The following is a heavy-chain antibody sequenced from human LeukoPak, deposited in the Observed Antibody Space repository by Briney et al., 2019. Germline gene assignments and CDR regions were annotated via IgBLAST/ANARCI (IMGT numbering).Heavy chain of an antibody. V-gene: IGHV1-18*01. CDR2: ISAYNGDT. CDR3: ARVSQLWHRPYYYYALDV. CDR1: GYTFANYG. J-gene: IGHJ6*02. D-gene: IGHD5-18*01. Sequence: ASVKVSCKASGYTFANYGVAWVRQAPGLGLECMGWISAYNGDTDYAQNLQGRVTVTTDTSTSTAYMELRSLRSDDTAVYYCARVSQLWHRPYYYYALDVWGQGTTVTVSS.